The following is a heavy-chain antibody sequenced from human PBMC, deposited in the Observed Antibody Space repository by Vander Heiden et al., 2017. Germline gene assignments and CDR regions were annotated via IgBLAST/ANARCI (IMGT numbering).Heavy chain of an antibody. CDR3: ARDLWPSIVGATHGIDY. CDR1: GFTFSSYA. Sequence: QVQLVESGGGVVQPGRSLRLSCAASGFTFSSYAMHWVRQAPGKGLEWVAVISYDGSNKYYADSVKGRFTISRDNSKNTLYLQMNSLRAEDTAVYYCARDLWPSIVGATHGIDYWGQGTLVTVSS. CDR2: ISYDGSNK. J-gene: IGHJ4*02. D-gene: IGHD1-26*01. V-gene: IGHV3-30-3*01.